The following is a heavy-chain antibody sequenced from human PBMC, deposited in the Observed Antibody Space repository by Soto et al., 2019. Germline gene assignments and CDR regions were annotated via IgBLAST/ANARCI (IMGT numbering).Heavy chain of an antibody. D-gene: IGHD1-1*01. CDR3: AKDGSGTTADAFDI. V-gene: IGHV3-23*01. Sequence: EVQLLESGGGLVQPGGSLRLSCAASGFPFSTYALNWVRQAPGKGLEWVSTITNSGGITYYADSVKGRFTISRDNSQNTLYLQMNRLRADDTAIYYCAKDGSGTTADAFDICGQGTMVTVSS. CDR2: ITNSGGIT. CDR1: GFPFSTYA. J-gene: IGHJ3*02.